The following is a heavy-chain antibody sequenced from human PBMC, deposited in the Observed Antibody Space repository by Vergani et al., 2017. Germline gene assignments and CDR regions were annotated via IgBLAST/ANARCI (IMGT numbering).Heavy chain of an antibody. CDR2: IYSGGSI. Sequence: EVQLVESGGGLIQPGGSLRLSCAASGFTVSSNYMSWVRQAPGKGLEWVSVIYSGGSIYYADSVKGRFTISRDNAKNSLYLQMNSLRAEDTAVYYCARSASIGKITMIDYWGQGTLVTVSS. D-gene: IGHD3-22*01. CDR3: ARSASIGKITMIDY. V-gene: IGHV3-53*01. CDR1: GFTVSSNY. J-gene: IGHJ4*02.